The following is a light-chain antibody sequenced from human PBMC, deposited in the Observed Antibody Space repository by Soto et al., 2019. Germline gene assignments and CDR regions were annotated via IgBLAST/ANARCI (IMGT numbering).Light chain of an antibody. J-gene: IGKJ2*01. CDR2: AAS. Sequence: ETVLTQSPGTLSFSPGEIATLSFRASQSVISNHLALYQQKPGQAPRLLIYAASIRATGIADRFSVSGSGTDFTLTLSRLEPEDFAVYDCQQFGSSLYTFGQGTKLAI. CDR1: QSVISNH. V-gene: IGKV3-20*01. CDR3: QQFGSSLYT.